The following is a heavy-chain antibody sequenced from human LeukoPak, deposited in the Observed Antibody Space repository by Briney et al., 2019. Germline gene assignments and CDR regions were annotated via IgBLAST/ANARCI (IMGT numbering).Heavy chain of an antibody. CDR3: AREGYGDYVPFDY. CDR2: INWNGGST. V-gene: IGHV3-20*01. Sequence: GGSLRLSCAASGFTFSSYAMSWVRQAPGKGLEWVSGINWNGGSTGYADSVKGRFTISRDNAKNSLYLQMNSLRAEDTALYHCAREGYGDYVPFDYWGQGTLVTVSS. D-gene: IGHD4-17*01. CDR1: GFTFSSYA. J-gene: IGHJ4*02.